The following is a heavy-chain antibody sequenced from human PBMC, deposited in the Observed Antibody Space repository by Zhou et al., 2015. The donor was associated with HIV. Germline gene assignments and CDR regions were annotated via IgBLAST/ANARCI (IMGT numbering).Heavy chain of an antibody. Sequence: QVQLVQSGPEVKKPGASVTVSCKTSGYTFTSYYIMWVRQAPGQGLECMGIINPSGGATIYAQNFQGRVTMTRDTSTSTVYMDLSSLRSEDTAVYYCARDQGGYDWRPSWGQGTLVTVSS. D-gene: IGHD5-12*01. CDR2: INPSGGAT. V-gene: IGHV1-46*01. CDR1: GYTFTSYY. J-gene: IGHJ4*02. CDR3: ARDQGGYDWRPS.